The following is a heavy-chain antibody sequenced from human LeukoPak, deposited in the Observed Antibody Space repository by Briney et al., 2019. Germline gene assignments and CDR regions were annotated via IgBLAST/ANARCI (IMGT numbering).Heavy chain of an antibody. V-gene: IGHV7-4-1*02. CDR2: INTNTGNP. Sequence: ASVKVSCKASGYTFTNYAINWVRQAPGQGLEWMAWINTNTGNPTYAQGFTGRFVFSLDPSVSTTYLQISSLEAEDTAVYYCARKMPFIAAAGNNWFDPWGQGTLVTVSS. D-gene: IGHD6-13*01. CDR1: GYTFTNYA. J-gene: IGHJ5*02. CDR3: ARKMPFIAAAGNNWFDP.